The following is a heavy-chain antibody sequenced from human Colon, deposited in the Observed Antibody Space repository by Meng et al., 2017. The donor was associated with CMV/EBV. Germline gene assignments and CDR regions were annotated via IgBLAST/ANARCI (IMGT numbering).Heavy chain of an antibody. Sequence: GESLKISCAASGFTFSSYWMSWVRQAPGKGLEWVANIKQDGSEKYYVDSVKGRFTISRDNAKNPLYLQMNSLRAEDTAVYYCARGAGGYYDSSSYSGDWGPGTLVTVSS. D-gene: IGHD3-22*01. CDR3: ARGAGGYYDSSSYSGD. CDR1: GFTFSSYW. V-gene: IGHV3-7*01. CDR2: IKQDGSEK. J-gene: IGHJ4*02.